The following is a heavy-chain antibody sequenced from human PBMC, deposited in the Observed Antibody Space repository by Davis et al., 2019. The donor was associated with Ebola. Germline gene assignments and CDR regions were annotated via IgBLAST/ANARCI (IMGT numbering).Heavy chain of an antibody. V-gene: IGHV3-33*06. Sequence: PGGSLRLSCAASGFTFSSYGMHWVRQAPGKGLEWVAVIWYDGSNKYYADSVKGRFTISRDNSKNTLYLQMNSLRAEDTAVYYCAKDYSNGYRFDYWGQGTLVTVSS. CDR3: AKDYSNGYRFDY. D-gene: IGHD5-18*01. J-gene: IGHJ4*02. CDR2: IWYDGSNK. CDR1: GFTFSSYG.